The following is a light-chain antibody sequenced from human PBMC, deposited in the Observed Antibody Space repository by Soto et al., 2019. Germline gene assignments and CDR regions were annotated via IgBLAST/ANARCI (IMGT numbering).Light chain of an antibody. Sequence: QSALTQPASVSGSPGQSITISCTGTSSDVGGYNYVSWYQQHPGKAPKLMIYDVSNRPSGVSNRFSGSKSGNTASLTISGLQAEDEADYYCSSYTSSSTLEGVVFGGWTKLTVL. CDR1: SSDVGGYNY. CDR3: SSYTSSSTLEGVV. J-gene: IGLJ2*01. V-gene: IGLV2-14*01. CDR2: DVS.